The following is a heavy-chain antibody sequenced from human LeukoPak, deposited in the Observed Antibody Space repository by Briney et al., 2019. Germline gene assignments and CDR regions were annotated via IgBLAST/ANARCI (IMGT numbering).Heavy chain of an antibody. Sequence: GESLKISCKGSGYSFTNYWIGWVRQMPGKGLEWMGIIYPGDSDTRYSPSFQGQVTISADKSIGTAYLQWSSLKASDTAMYYCARHPRLSSYCGGDCYIWGQGTLVTVSS. J-gene: IGHJ4*02. D-gene: IGHD2-21*02. CDR1: GYSFTNYW. CDR3: ARHPRLSSYCGGDCYI. CDR2: IYPGDSDT. V-gene: IGHV5-51*01.